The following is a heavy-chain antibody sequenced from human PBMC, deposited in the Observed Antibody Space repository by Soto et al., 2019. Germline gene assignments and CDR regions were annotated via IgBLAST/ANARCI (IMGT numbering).Heavy chain of an antibody. CDR2: VHYSGST. Sequence: SETLSLTCIVSGGSISNYYWGWIRQPPGKGLEWIATVHYSGSTYYTPSLKSRVTISADTSNNQFSLRLNSVTAADTAVYYCARQHYYDSSGYYTWNWGQGTLVTVSS. D-gene: IGHD3-22*01. CDR3: ARQHYYDSSGYYTWN. CDR1: GGSISNYY. J-gene: IGHJ4*02. V-gene: IGHV4-39*01.